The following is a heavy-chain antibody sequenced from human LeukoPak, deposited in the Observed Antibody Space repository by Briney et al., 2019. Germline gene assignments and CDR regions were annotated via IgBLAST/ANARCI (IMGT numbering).Heavy chain of an antibody. CDR3: AVDFWSGYFENWFDP. J-gene: IGHJ5*02. CDR1: GGSISSYY. D-gene: IGHD3-3*01. CDR2: IYHSGST. Sequence: SETLSLTCTVSGGSISSYYWSWIRQPPGKGLEWIGSIYHSGSTYYNPSLKSRVTISVDTSKNQFSLKLSSVTAADTAVYYCAVDFWSGYFENWFDPWGQGTLVTVSS. V-gene: IGHV4-59*04.